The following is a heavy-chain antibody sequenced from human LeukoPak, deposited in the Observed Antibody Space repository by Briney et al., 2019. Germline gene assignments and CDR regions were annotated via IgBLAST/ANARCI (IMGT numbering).Heavy chain of an antibody. J-gene: IGHJ4*02. Sequence: GESLKISCKGSGYGFTSYWIGWVRQMPGKGLEWMGIIYPGDSDTRYSPSFQGQVTISADKSISTAYLQWSSLKASDTAMYYCARGPKDSSSWYVSDYSGQGTLVTVSS. D-gene: IGHD6-13*01. V-gene: IGHV5-51*01. CDR2: IYPGDSDT. CDR1: GYGFTSYW. CDR3: ARGPKDSSSWYVSDY.